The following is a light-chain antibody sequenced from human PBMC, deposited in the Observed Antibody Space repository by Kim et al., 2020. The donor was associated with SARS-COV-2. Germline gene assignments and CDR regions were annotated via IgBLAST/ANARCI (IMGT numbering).Light chain of an antibody. Sequence: QSITTSCPGTSSNVGSYNLVSWYLQHPGTAPKLMIYEVSKRPSGISNRFSGSKSCNTASLTISGLQAEDVADYYCCSYAGSSTLVFGGGTQLTVL. CDR3: CSYAGSSTLV. V-gene: IGLV2-23*02. CDR2: EVS. J-gene: IGLJ2*01. CDR1: SSNVGSYNL.